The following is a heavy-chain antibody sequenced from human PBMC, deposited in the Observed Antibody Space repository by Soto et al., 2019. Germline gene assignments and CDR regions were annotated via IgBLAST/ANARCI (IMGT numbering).Heavy chain of an antibody. CDR1: GFTFSSYG. J-gene: IGHJ4*02. CDR2: IWYDGSNK. Sequence: QVQLVESGGGVVQPGRSLRLSCAASGFTFSSYGMHWVRQAPGKGLEWVAVIWYDGSNKYYADSVKGRFTISRDNSKNTLYLQMNSLRAEDTAVYYGARGRWLQLRGFFDYWGQGTLVTVSS. V-gene: IGHV3-33*01. CDR3: ARGRWLQLRGFFDY. D-gene: IGHD5-12*01.